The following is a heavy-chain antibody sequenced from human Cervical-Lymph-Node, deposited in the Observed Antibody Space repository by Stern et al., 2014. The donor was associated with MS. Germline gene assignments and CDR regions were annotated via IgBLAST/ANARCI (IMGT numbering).Heavy chain of an antibody. J-gene: IGHJ4*02. Sequence: VQLVESGGGVVQPGRSWRLSCAASGFIFSSYAMHWVRQAPGKGLDWVAFLSNEGSKQFYADSVKGRFTISRDNSNNTLYLQMNSLRPEDTAVYYCARDTCRGGGCYFRYWGQGILITVSS. V-gene: IGHV3-30-3*01. D-gene: IGHD2-15*01. CDR2: LSNEGSKQ. CDR3: ARDTCRGGGCYFRY. CDR1: GFIFSSYA.